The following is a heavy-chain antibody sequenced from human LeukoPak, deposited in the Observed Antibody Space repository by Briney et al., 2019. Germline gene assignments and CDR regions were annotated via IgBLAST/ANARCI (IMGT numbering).Heavy chain of an antibody. CDR2: ISGSGGST. J-gene: IGHJ4*02. V-gene: IGHV3-23*01. CDR3: AKDSDYYGSGSFDY. Sequence: GGSLRLPCAASGFTFSSYAMSWVRQAPGKGLEWVSAISGSGGSTYYADSVKGRFTISRDNSKNTLYLQMNSLRAEDTAVYYCAKDSDYYGSGSFDYWGQGTLVTVSS. D-gene: IGHD3-10*01. CDR1: GFTFSSYA.